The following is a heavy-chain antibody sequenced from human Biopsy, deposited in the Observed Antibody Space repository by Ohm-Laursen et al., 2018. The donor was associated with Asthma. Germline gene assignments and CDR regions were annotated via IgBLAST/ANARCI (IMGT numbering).Heavy chain of an antibody. V-gene: IGHV3-53*01. Sequence: SLRLSCAAPGFTVSRDHMFWVRQAPGKGLEWVSVIYSGGTSHTADSVRGRFTISRDFSKNTLHLQMHSLRVEDTAVYYCARDSYSSGLYDDFESWGQGTLVTVSS. D-gene: IGHD6-19*01. CDR2: IYSGGTS. J-gene: IGHJ4*02. CDR3: ARDSYSSGLYDDFES. CDR1: GFTVSRDH.